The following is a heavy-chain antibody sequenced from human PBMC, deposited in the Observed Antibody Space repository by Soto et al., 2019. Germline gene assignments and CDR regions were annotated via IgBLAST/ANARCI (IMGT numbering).Heavy chain of an antibody. D-gene: IGHD7-27*01. Sequence: GASVKVSCKASGYTFTSYGISWVRQAPGQGLEWMGWISAYNGNTNYAQKLQGRVTMTTDTSTSTAYMELRSLRSDDTAVYYYARLSPTSGNWALDYWGQGTLVTVSS. CDR2: ISAYNGNT. J-gene: IGHJ4*02. CDR3: ARLSPTSGNWALDY. CDR1: GYTFTSYG. V-gene: IGHV1-18*01.